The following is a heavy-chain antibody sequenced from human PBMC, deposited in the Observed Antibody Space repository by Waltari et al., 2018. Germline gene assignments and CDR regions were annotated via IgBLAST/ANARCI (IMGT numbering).Heavy chain of an antibody. D-gene: IGHD3-3*01. CDR3: AGGSIGYDFWSGYYGS. Sequence: EVQLVESGGGLVQPGGSLRLSCAASGFTFSSYSMNWVGQAPGKGLEWVSYISSSNTINYADSVKGRFTISRDNAKNSLYLQMNSLRAEDTAVYYCAGGSIGYDFWSGYYGSWGQGTLVTVSS. CDR1: GFTFSSYS. CDR2: ISSSNTI. J-gene: IGHJ5*02. V-gene: IGHV3-48*04.